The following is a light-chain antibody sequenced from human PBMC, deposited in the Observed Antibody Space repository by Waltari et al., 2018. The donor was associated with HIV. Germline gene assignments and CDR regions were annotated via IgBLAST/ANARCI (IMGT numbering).Light chain of an antibody. J-gene: IGKJ4*01. CDR1: QTINNY. V-gene: IGKV3-11*01. CDR2: GAS. CDR3: QQRGDWPPFT. Sequence: EIVLTQSPATLSLSPGERATLSCRASQTINNYSAWFQQKPGQPPRLLIYGASNRATGIPARFSGSGSGTDFTLTISSLEPEDFAVYYCQQRGDWPPFTFGGGTKVEIK.